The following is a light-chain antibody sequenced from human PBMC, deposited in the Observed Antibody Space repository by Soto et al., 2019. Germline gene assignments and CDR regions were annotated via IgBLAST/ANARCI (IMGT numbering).Light chain of an antibody. Sequence: LTQPASVSGSPGQSITISCTGTSSDVGAYNYVSWYQQHPGKAPKLMIYEVINRPSGVSNRFSGSKSGNTASPTISGLQAEDEADYYCGSYTSASTLVFGTGTKVTVL. V-gene: IGLV2-14*01. CDR2: EVI. CDR1: SSDVGAYNY. J-gene: IGLJ1*01. CDR3: GSYTSASTLV.